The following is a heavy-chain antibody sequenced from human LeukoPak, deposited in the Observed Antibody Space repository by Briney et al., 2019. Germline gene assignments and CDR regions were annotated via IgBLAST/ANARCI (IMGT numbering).Heavy chain of an antibody. CDR3: ARLSYYGSGTYYNPPGLDY. J-gene: IGHJ4*02. CDR2: IYPGDSDT. Sequence: GESLKISCKGSGYSFTSYWIGWVRQMPGKGLEWMGIIYPGDSDTRYSPSFQGQVTISADKSISTAYLQWSSLKASDTAMYYCARLSYYGSGTYYNPPGLDYWGQGTLVTVSS. CDR1: GYSFTSYW. D-gene: IGHD3-10*01. V-gene: IGHV5-51*01.